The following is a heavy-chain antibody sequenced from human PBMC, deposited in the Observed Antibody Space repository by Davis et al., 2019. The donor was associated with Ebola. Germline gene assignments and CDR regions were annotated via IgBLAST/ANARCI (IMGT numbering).Heavy chain of an antibody. D-gene: IGHD1-26*01. CDR1: GGSFSGYY. CDR2: INHSGST. V-gene: IGHV4-34*01. CDR3: ARVGWVGSYPIDY. Sequence: SETLSLTCAVYGGSFSGYYWSWIRQPPGKGLEWIGEINHSGSTNYNPSLKSRVTISVDTSKNQFSLKLSSVTAADTAVYYCARVGWVGSYPIDYWGQGTLVTVSS. J-gene: IGHJ4*02.